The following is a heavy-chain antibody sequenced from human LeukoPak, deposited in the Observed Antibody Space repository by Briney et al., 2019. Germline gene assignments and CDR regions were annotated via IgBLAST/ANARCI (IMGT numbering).Heavy chain of an antibody. D-gene: IGHD4-17*01. CDR2: ISGRYNRT. CDR3: ARLNGDYVSLFRLPGPY. V-gene: IGHV3-23*01. CDR1: GFTFGSYA. J-gene: IGHJ4*02. Sequence: PGGSLRLSCAASGFTFGSYAMTWVRQAPGKGLEWLSVISGRYNRTYSADSVKGRFTISRDNSKNTLYLQMHSLRAEDTAVYYCARLNGDYVSLFRLPGPYWGQGTLVTVSS.